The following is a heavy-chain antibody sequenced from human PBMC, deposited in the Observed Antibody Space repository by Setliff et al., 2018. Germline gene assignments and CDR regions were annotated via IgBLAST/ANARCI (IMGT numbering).Heavy chain of an antibody. CDR2: IYYSGST. J-gene: IGHJ2*01. D-gene: IGHD1-26*01. V-gene: IGHV4-31*03. Sequence: ASETLSLTCTVSGGSISSGGYYWSWIRQHPGKGLEWIGYIYYSGSTYYNPSLKSRVTISVDTSKNQFSLKLSSVTAADTAVYYCAREGGGSYLNWYFDLLGRGTLVTVSS. CDR1: GGSISSGGYY. CDR3: AREGGGSYLNWYFDL.